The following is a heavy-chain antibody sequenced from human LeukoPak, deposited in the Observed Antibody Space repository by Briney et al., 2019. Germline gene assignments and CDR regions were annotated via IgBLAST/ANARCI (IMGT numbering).Heavy chain of an antibody. Sequence: PSETLSLTCTVSDGSISSSSYYWSWIRQPAGKGLEWIGRIYTSGSTNYNPSLKSRVTMSVDTSKNQFSLKLSSVTAADTAVYYCARESRRSYCNEYWGQGTLVTVSS. V-gene: IGHV4-61*02. D-gene: IGHD3-10*01. J-gene: IGHJ4*02. CDR1: DGSISSSSYY. CDR2: IYTSGST. CDR3: ARESRRSYCNEY.